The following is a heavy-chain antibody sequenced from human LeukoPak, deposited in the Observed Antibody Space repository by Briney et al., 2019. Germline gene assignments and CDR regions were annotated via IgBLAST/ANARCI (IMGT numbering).Heavy chain of an antibody. CDR3: ANLESGDDVFDI. D-gene: IGHD5-12*01. J-gene: IGHJ3*02. V-gene: IGHV3-53*01. CDR1: GFTVSINY. CDR2: IYSGGST. Sequence: GGSLRLSCAASGFTVSINYMIWVRQAPGKGLEWVSVIYSGGSTYYADSVKGRFTISRDNSKNTLYLQMNSLRDEDTAVYYCANLESGDDVFDIWGQGTMVTVSS.